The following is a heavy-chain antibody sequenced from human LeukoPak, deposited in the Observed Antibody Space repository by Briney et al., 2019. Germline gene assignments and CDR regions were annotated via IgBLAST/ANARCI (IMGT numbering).Heavy chain of an antibody. CDR2: ISASGDRT. J-gene: IGHJ4*02. CDR1: GFTFSIYA. D-gene: IGHD3-22*01. CDR3: AKVLGYYYDSSGLDY. Sequence: GGSLRLSCAASGFTFSIYAMSWVRQAPGTGPDWVSGISASGDRTYHADSVKGRFTISRDNSKNTLYLQMNNLRAEDTAVYYCAKVLGYYYDSSGLDYWGQGTLVTVSS. V-gene: IGHV3-23*01.